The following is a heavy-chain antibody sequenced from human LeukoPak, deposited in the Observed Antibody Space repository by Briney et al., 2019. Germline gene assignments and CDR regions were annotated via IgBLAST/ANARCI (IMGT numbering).Heavy chain of an antibody. Sequence: GGSLRLSCAPSGFTFSSYWMHWVRQAPGKGLVWVSRINTDGSTITYADSVKGRFTISRDNAKNTMYLQMNSLRVEDTAMYVCARERKSNTNMDYWGQGTLVTVSS. CDR3: ARERKSNTNMDY. CDR2: INTDGSTI. CDR1: GFTFSSYW. D-gene: IGHD2-2*01. V-gene: IGHV3-74*01. J-gene: IGHJ4*02.